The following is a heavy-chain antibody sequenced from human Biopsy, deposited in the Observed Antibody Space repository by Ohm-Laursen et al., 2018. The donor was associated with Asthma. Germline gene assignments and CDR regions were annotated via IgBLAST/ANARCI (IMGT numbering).Heavy chain of an antibody. J-gene: IGHJ3*02. CDR2: FDPEDGET. D-gene: IGHD3-9*01. V-gene: IGHV1-24*01. CDR3: ARTYYDFLTGQVNDAFAM. CDR1: GWTLSELP. Sequence: ASVKVSCKVSGWTLSELPMHWVRQAPGKGPEWMGGFDPEDGETTYAQKFQGRVTISRDTSASTAYMDLSSLRSEDTAVYYCARTYYDFLTGQVNDAFAMWGQGTMVTVSS.